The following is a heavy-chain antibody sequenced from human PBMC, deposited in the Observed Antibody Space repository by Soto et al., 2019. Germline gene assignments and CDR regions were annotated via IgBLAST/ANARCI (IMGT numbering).Heavy chain of an antibody. J-gene: IGHJ4*02. CDR3: PRRDSSSFYHFDF. V-gene: IGHV5-10-1*01. CDR1: GYSFTAYW. Sequence: GESLKISCQASGYSFTAYWITWVRQMPGKGLEWMATIDPSASYVDYSPSFRGHVTFSVDRSITTVYLQWNSLKASDSAMYFCPRRDSSSFYHFDFWGQGALVTVSS. D-gene: IGHD2-2*01. CDR2: IDPSASYV.